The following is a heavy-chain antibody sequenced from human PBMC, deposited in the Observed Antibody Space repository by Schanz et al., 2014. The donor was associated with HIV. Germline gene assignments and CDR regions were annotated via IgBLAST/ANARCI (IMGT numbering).Heavy chain of an antibody. Sequence: EVHLVESGGGLVQPGGSLRLSCAASGFTFSRHWMTWGRQVPGKGLEWVANIKQDGTEMYYVDSVKGRFTISRDNSKNTLYLQMNSLRAEDTAVYYCAKDRITGTTGVPYYYYGMDVWGQGTTVTVSS. J-gene: IGHJ6*02. V-gene: IGHV3-7*01. D-gene: IGHD1-7*01. CDR2: IKQDGTEM. CDR1: GFTFSRHW. CDR3: AKDRITGTTGVPYYYYGMDV.